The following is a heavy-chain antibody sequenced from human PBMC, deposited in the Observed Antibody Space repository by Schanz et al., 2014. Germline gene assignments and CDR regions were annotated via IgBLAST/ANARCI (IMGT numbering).Heavy chain of an antibody. CDR1: GFSFGNYG. CDR2: FDAHDGRA. D-gene: IGHD3-10*01. V-gene: IGHV3-23*01. J-gene: IGHJ3*02. Sequence: EVQLLESGGGLVQPGGSLRLSCEASGFSFGNYGMSWVRQAPGKGLEWVSGFDAHDGRAYYADSAKGRFTISRDNSKSTLYVEMNSLRVEDTAVYYCAKGRFGELSAFDIWGQGTMXTVSS. CDR3: AKGRFGELSAFDI.